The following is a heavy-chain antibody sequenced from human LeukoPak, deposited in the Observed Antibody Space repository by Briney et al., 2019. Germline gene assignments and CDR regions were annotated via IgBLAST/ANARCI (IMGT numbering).Heavy chain of an antibody. CDR3: ARLGSLGSTSY. Sequence: SETLSLTCAVYGGSFSGYYWSWLRQPPGKGLEWIGEINHSGSTNYNPSLQSRVTISVDTSKNQFSLKLSSVTAADTAVYYCARLGSLGSTSYWGQGTLVTVSS. V-gene: IGHV4-34*01. CDR1: GGSFSGYY. J-gene: IGHJ4*02. CDR2: INHSGST. D-gene: IGHD2-2*01.